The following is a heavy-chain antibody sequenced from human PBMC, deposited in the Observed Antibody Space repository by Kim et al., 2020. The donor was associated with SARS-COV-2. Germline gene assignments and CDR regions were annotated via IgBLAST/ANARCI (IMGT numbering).Heavy chain of an antibody. J-gene: IGHJ4*02. D-gene: IGHD3-16*01. CDR2: T. V-gene: IGHV4-39*01. CDR3: ARKSIGGKMVDY. Sequence: TYYNPSLKSRVTISADTSKSQFFLKLSSVTAADTAVYYCARKSIGGKMVDYWGQGTLVTVSS.